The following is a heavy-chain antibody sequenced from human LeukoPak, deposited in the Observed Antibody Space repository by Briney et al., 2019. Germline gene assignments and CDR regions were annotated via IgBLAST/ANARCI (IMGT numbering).Heavy chain of an antibody. CDR1: GFTFSSYA. Sequence: GRSLRLSCAASGFTFSSYAMHWVRQAPGKGLEWVAVISYDGSNKYYADSVKGRFTISRDNSKSTLYLQMNSLRAEDTAVYYCARDDSVYRIAAAGTNYWGQGTLVTVSS. V-gene: IGHV3-30-3*01. CDR2: ISYDGSNK. J-gene: IGHJ4*02. D-gene: IGHD6-13*01. CDR3: ARDDSVYRIAAAGTNY.